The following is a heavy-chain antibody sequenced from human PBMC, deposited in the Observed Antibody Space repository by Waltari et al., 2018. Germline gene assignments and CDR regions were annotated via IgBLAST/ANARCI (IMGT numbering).Heavy chain of an antibody. Sequence: QVQLQESGPGLVKPSQTLSLTCTVAGGFISSGSDHWNWIRHPAGQGLEWIGRVFSSGTTTYNPSLKTRVTISVDTSKNQFSLELTSATAADTAVYYCARYCSSGTCYERGDNAFDIWGQGTAVTVSS. J-gene: IGHJ3*02. CDR3: ARYCSSGTCYERGDNAFDI. D-gene: IGHD2-2*01. CDR1: GGFISSGSDH. V-gene: IGHV4-61*02. CDR2: VFSSGTT.